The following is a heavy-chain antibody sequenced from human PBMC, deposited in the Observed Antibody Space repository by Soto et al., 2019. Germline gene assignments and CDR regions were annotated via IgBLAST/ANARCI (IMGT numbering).Heavy chain of an antibody. Sequence: SETLSLTCAVYGGSFSGYYWSWIRQPPGKGQEKIGEINHSGSTNYNPSLKSRVTISVDTSKNQFSLKLSSVTAADTAVYYCARVRAARPGYYYYYMDVWGKGTTFTVSS. CDR2: INHSGST. D-gene: IGHD6-6*01. J-gene: IGHJ6*03. CDR3: ARVRAARPGYYYYYMDV. CDR1: GGSFSGYY. V-gene: IGHV4-34*01.